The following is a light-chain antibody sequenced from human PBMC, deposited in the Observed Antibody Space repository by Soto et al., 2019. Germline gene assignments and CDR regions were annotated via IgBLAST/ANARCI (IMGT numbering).Light chain of an antibody. CDR3: QKYNSAPRT. CDR2: GAS. Sequence: DIQMTQSPSSLSASVGDRVSITCRASQGINNYLAWYQQKPGEVPKLLIYGASTLKSGVPSRFSGSGSGTDFTLTISSLQPEDFAIYYCQKYNSAPRTFGQGTKVEI. V-gene: IGKV1-27*01. CDR1: QGINNY. J-gene: IGKJ1*01.